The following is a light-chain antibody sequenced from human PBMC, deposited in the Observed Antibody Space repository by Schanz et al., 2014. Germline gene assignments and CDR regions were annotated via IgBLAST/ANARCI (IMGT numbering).Light chain of an antibody. CDR1: QSVGTN. CDR2: GAS. CDR3: QQYYSWPPYT. J-gene: IGKJ2*01. Sequence: EIVMTQSPATLSVSPGERATLSCRASQSVGTNLAWYHQKPGQAPRLLIYGASTRATGVPVRFSGSGSATEFTLTISSLQSEDFAVYYCQQYYSWPPYTFGQGTNLEI. V-gene: IGKV3-15*01.